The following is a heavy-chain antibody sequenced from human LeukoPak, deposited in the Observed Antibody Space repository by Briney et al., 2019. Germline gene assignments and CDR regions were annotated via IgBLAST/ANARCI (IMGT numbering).Heavy chain of an antibody. D-gene: IGHD3-10*01. V-gene: IGHV4-34*01. Sequence: SETLSLTCAVYGGSSSGDYWSWIRQPPGKGLEWIGEINHRGSTNYNPSLKSRVTISVDTPKNQFSLKLTSVTAADTAVYYCARHYGSESYYDYWGQGTLVTVSS. CDR2: INHRGST. J-gene: IGHJ4*02. CDR1: GGSSSGDY. CDR3: ARHYGSESYYDY.